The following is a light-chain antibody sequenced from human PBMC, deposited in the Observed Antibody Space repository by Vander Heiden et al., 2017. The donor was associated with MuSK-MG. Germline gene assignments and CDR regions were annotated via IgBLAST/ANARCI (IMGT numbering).Light chain of an antibody. V-gene: IGKV3-11*01. CDR1: QSVSIY. Sequence: EIVLTQSPATLALSPGERPTLSGRASQSVSIYLAWYQQKPGQAPRLLIYNASKRATGIPARVSGSGSGTDFTLTIGSLEPEDFAVYYCQQRNNWPPEVTFGQGTRLEIK. CDR2: NAS. CDR3: QQRNNWPPEVT. J-gene: IGKJ5*01.